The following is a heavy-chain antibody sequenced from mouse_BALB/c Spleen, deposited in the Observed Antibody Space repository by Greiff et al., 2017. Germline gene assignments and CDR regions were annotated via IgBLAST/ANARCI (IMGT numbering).Heavy chain of an antibody. J-gene: IGHJ2*01. CDR3: ARDSPFDY. CDR2: IWSGGNT. V-gene: IGHV2-2*02. CDR1: GFSLTSYG. Sequence: VKLVESGPGLVQPSQSLSITCTVSGFSLTSYGVHWVRQSPGKGLEWLGVIWSGGNTDYNAAFISRLSISKDNSKSQVFFKMNSLQANDTAIYYCARDSPFDYWGQGTTLTVSS.